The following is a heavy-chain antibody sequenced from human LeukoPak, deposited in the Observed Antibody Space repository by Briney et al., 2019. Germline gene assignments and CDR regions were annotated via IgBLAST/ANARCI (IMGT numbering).Heavy chain of an antibody. D-gene: IGHD1-14*01. Sequence: GSLRLSCVSFGSSLDDDHMNWMNWVRQAPGKGLEWVSSISSGSTFIYYGESVKGRFTVSRDNAKNSLYLHMNSLRVEDTGVYYCASRSLPATFYGMAVWGQGTTVTAAS. CDR3: ASRSLPATFYGMAV. V-gene: IGHV3-21*01. CDR1: GSSLDDDH. J-gene: IGHJ6*02. CDR2: ISSGSTFI.